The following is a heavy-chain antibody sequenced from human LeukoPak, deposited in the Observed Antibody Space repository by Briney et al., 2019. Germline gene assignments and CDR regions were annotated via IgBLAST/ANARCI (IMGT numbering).Heavy chain of an antibody. CDR1: GGTFSSYA. J-gene: IGHJ2*01. CDR3: ARVGVVVPAAISDWYFDL. Sequence: SVKVSCKASGGTFSSYAISWVRQAPGQGLEWMGRIITILGIANYAQKFQGRVTITADKSTSTAYMELSSLRSEDTAVYYCARVGVVVPAAISDWYFDLWGRGTLVTVSS. CDR2: IITILGIA. D-gene: IGHD2-2*02. V-gene: IGHV1-69*04.